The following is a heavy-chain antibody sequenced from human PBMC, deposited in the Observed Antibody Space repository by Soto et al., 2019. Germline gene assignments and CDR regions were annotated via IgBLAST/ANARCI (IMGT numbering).Heavy chain of an antibody. D-gene: IGHD2-15*01. J-gene: IGHJ6*01. V-gene: IGHV1-58*02. CDR1: GFTFTSSA. Sequence: SVKVSCKASGFTFTSSAMQWVRQARGQRLEWIGWIVVGSGNTNCAQKFQERVTITRDMSTSTAYMELSSLRSDDTATYFCARYRHCSGDSCNYYYIMDLWGQGTKVTVPQ. CDR3: ARYRHCSGDSCNYYYIMDL. CDR2: IVVGSGNT.